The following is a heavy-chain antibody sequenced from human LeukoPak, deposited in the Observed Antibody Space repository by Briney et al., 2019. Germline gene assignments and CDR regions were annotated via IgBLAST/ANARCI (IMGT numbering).Heavy chain of an antibody. V-gene: IGHV1-2*02. Sequence: ASVQVSCKASGFTFADYYIHWVRQAPGQGLEWMGWINPKSGVTHDAQKFQGRVTKTSDTSISTAYLELSRLRSDDTAVYYCARDRGYSGYELWGQGTVVTVSS. D-gene: IGHD5-12*01. J-gene: IGHJ3*01. CDR2: INPKSGVT. CDR1: GFTFADYY. CDR3: ARDRGYSGYEL.